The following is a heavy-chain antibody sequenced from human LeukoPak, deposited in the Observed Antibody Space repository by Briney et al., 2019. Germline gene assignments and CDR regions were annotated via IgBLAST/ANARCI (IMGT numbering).Heavy chain of an antibody. CDR3: ARGALDTKTRFDY. D-gene: IGHD5-18*01. CDR2: IYYSGST. CDR1: GGSISNYY. J-gene: IGHJ4*02. V-gene: IGHV4-59*01. Sequence: KPSETLSLTCTVSGGSISNYYWSWIRQPPGKGLEWIGYIYYSGSTKYNPSLKSRVTISVDTSKNQFSLRLSSVTAADTAVYYCARGALDTKTRFDYWGQGTLVTVSS.